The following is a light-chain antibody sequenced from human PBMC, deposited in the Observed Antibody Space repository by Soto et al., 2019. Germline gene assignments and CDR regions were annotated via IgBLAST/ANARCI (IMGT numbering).Light chain of an antibody. Sequence: DIQMTQSPSTLSASVGDRVTITCRARQSINNWWAWYQQKPGKAPKFLIYDASNLESGVPSRFSASASGTEFNLTISSLQPHDFATYDCQQYDNYPLTFGGGTKVDI. CDR2: DAS. V-gene: IGKV1-5*01. J-gene: IGKJ4*01. CDR3: QQYDNYPLT. CDR1: QSINNW.